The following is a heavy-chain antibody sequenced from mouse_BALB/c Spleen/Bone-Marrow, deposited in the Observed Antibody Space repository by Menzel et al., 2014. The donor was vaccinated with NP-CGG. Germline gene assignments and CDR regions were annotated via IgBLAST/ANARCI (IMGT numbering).Heavy chain of an antibody. D-gene: IGHD2-4*01. CDR1: GFTFSNYV. CDR3: ARGYDYSSGFAY. J-gene: IGHJ3*01. Sequence: EVMLVESGGGLVQPGGSLKLSCAASGFTFSNYVMSWVRQTPDKRLEMIATVNVNGDRTYHPDSVKGRFTISRDNAKNTLSLQMSSLKSEDTAMYDCARGYDYSSGFAYWGQGTLVTVSA. V-gene: IGHV5-6-3*01. CDR2: VNVNGDRT.